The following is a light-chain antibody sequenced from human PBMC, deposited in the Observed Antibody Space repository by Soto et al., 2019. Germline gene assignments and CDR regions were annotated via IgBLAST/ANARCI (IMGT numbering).Light chain of an antibody. Sequence: QAVVTQPPSVSGAPGQRVTISCTGTNSNIGGGYDVHWYQQLPGTAPKLLIYGNNNRASGVPDRFSGSKSYASASLAITGLQSEDEADYYCHSYDSRLSGSVFGGGTKLTVL. V-gene: IGLV1-40*01. J-gene: IGLJ2*01. CDR3: HSYDSRLSGSV. CDR2: GNN. CDR1: NSNIGGGYD.